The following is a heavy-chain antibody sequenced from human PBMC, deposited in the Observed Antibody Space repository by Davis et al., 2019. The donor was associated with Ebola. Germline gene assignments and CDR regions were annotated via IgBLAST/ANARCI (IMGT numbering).Heavy chain of an antibody. V-gene: IGHV3-11*06. CDR1: GFTFSDYY. D-gene: IGHD6-13*01. J-gene: IGHJ4*02. CDR2: ISSSSSYT. CDR3: TQMMWAAAGTRYFDY. Sequence: GESLKISCAASGFTFSDYYMSWIRQAPGKGLEWVSYISSSSSYTNYADSVKGRFTISRDNSKNTLYLQMNSLRAEDTAVYYCTQMMWAAAGTRYFDYWGQGTLVTVSS.